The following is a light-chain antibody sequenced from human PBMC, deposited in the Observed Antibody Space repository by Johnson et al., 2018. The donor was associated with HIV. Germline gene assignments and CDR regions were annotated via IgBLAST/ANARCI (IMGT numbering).Light chain of an antibody. CDR2: DNN. V-gene: IGLV1-51*01. CDR1: SSNIGNNY. CDR3: GTWDSSLSATYA. J-gene: IGLJ1*01. Sequence: QSVLTQPPSVSAAPGQKVTISCSGSSSNIGNNYVSWYQQLPGTAPKLLIYDNNKRPSGIPDRFSGSKSGTSATLGITGLQTGDEADYYCGTWDSSLSATYAFRTGTQVTVL.